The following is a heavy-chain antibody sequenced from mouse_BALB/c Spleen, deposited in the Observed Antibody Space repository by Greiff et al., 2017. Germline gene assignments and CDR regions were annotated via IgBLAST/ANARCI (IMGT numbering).Heavy chain of an antibody. J-gene: IGHJ4*01. CDR1: GYTFTSYN. Sequence: LQQSGAELVKPGASVKMSCKASGYTFTSYNMHWVKQTPGQGLEWIGAIYPGNGDTSYNQKFKGKATLTADKSSSTAYMQLSSLTSEDSAVYDCARRGYDYYYAMDYWGQGTSVTVSS. CDR2: IYPGNGDT. V-gene: IGHV1-12*01. D-gene: IGHD2-4*01. CDR3: ARRGYDYYYAMDY.